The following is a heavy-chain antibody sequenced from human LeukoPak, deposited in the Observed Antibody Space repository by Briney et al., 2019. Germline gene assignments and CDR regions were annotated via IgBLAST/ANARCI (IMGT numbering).Heavy chain of an antibody. D-gene: IGHD2-2*01. Sequence: SETLSLTCAVSGYSISSGYYWGWIRQPPGKGLEWIGSIYHSGSTYYNPSLKSRVTISVDTSKNQFSLKLSSVTAADTAEYYCARESLLGYCSSTSCYASGFDPWGQGTLVTVSS. V-gene: IGHV4-38-2*01. CDR2: IYHSGST. CDR3: ARESLLGYCSSTSCYASGFDP. CDR1: GYSISSGYY. J-gene: IGHJ5*02.